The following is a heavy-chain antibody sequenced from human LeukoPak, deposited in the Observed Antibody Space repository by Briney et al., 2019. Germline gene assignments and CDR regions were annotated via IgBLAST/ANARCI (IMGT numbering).Heavy chain of an antibody. CDR2: LFNRGNT. Sequence: SETLSLTCIVSGAPINPYYWSWIRQPPGKGLEWIGHLFNRGNTNYNPPLKGRATISADMSKNHFSLRLTSVTAADTAVYYCARRPHNWGFDYWGQGALVTVSS. J-gene: IGHJ4*02. V-gene: IGHV4-59*08. CDR1: GAPINPYY. CDR3: ARRPHNWGFDY. D-gene: IGHD7-27*01.